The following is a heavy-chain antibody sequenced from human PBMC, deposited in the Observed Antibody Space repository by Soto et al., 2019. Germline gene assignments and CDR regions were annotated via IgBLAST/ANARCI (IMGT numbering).Heavy chain of an antibody. D-gene: IGHD1-26*01. Sequence: PGESLKISCVGSGFTFSTNYGLAWVRQARGKGLEWVSSISGSGDGIAYADSVKGRFTISTDSSKNTLYLQMNNLRADDTAVYFCAKKCRGSCPFDYWGQGTLVTVSS. CDR3: AKKCRGSCPFDY. J-gene: IGHJ4*02. CDR2: ISGSGDGI. CDR1: GFTFSTNYG. V-gene: IGHV3-23*01.